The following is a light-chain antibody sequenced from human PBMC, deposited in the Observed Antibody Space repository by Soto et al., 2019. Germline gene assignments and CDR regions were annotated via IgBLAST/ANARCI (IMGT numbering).Light chain of an antibody. Sequence: QSALTQPPSASGSPGQSVAISCTGTSSDIGGYNFVSWYQQHPGKAPKLMIYEVTKRPSGVPDRFSGSKSGNTATLIVSGLQAEDEADYYCSSHGGNNPPNVVGTGTKLTVL. J-gene: IGLJ1*01. CDR2: EVT. CDR3: SSHGGNNPPNV. V-gene: IGLV2-8*01. CDR1: SSDIGGYNF.